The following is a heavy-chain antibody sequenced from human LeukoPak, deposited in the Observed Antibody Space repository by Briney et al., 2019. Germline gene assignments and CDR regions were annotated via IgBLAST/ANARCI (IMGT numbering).Heavy chain of an antibody. CDR3: ARWKTYYGSGSHYFDY. D-gene: IGHD3-10*01. V-gene: IGHV4-34*01. J-gene: IGHJ4*02. CDR2: INHSGST. Sequence: KPSETLSLTCAVYGGSFSGYYWSWIRQPPGKGLEWIGEINHSGSTNYNPSLKSRVTISVDTSKNQFSLKLSSVTAADTAVYYCARWKTYYGSGSHYFDYWGQGTLVTVSS. CDR1: GGSFSGYY.